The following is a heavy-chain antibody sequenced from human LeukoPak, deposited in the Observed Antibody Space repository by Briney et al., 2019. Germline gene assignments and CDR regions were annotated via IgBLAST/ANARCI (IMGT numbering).Heavy chain of an antibody. D-gene: IGHD3-9*01. CDR3: ARDQVLRYFDWLPDYYYYGMDV. CDR1: GYTFTGYY. J-gene: IGHJ6*02. CDR2: INPNSGVT. Sequence: ASVKVSCKASGYTFTGYYMHWVRQAPGQGLEWMGWINPNSGVTNYAQKFQGRVTMTRDTSISTAYMELSRLRSDDTAVYYCARDQVLRYFDWLPDYYYYGMDVWGQGTTVTVSS. V-gene: IGHV1-2*02.